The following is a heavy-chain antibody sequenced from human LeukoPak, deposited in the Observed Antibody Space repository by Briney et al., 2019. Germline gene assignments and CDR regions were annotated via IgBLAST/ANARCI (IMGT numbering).Heavy chain of an antibody. V-gene: IGHV3-30-3*01. Sequence: QTGGSLRLSCAASGFTFSNFAMHWVRRAPGKGLEWVAVISYDGDNEYYADSVKGQFTISRDNSKDRLYLQMNSLRPEDTAMYYCARVRGGRSWYYYGMDVWGRGTTVTVSS. J-gene: IGHJ6*02. CDR2: ISYDGDNE. CDR1: GFTFSNFA. CDR3: ARVRGGRSWYYYGMDV. D-gene: IGHD3-16*01.